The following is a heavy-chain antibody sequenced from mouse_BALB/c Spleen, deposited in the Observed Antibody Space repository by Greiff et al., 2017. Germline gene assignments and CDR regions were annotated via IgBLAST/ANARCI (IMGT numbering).Heavy chain of an antibody. V-gene: IGHV5-6*01. CDR3: ARQNGYDVRFAY. D-gene: IGHD2-2*01. J-gene: IGHJ3*01. CDR1: GFTFSSYG. CDR2: ISSGGSYT. Sequence: EVQLQESGGELVKPGGSLKLSCAASGFTFSSYGMSWVRQTPDKRLEWVATISSGGSYTYYPDSVKGRFTISRDNAKNTLYLQMSSLKSEDTAMYYCARQNGYDVRFAYWGQGTLVTVSA.